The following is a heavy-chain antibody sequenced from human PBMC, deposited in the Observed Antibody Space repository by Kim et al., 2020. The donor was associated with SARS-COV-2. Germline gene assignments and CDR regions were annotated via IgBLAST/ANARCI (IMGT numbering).Heavy chain of an antibody. V-gene: IGHV1-2*02. CDR1: GYTFTAYY. D-gene: IGHD3-22*01. CDR2: INPNGGGT. CDR3: VRDRDRYYYESNGLSGFDN. Sequence: ASVKVSCKASGYTFTAYYLHWVRQAPGQGLEWIGWINPNGGGTMYAQKFQGRVTMTRDTSISTAYIQLSSLTSDDTAVYYCVRDRDRYYYESNGLSGFDNWGQGTLVTVSS. J-gene: IGHJ4*02.